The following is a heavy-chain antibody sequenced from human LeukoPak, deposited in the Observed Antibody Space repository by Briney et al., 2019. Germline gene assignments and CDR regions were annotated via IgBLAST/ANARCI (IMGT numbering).Heavy chain of an antibody. CDR2: TSGSGGST. D-gene: IGHD3-10*01. V-gene: IGHV3-23*01. Sequence: GGSLRLSCAASGFSFTYYAMSWVRQAPGKGLEWVSGTSGSGGSTYYADSVKGRFTISRDDSKNTLYLQMNSLRADDTAVYYCAKGSGAYTTKGGPYFDYWGQGTLVTVSS. J-gene: IGHJ4*02. CDR3: AKGSGAYTTKGGPYFDY. CDR1: GFSFTYYA.